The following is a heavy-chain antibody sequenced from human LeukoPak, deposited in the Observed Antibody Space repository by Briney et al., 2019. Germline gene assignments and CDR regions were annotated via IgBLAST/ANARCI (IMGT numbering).Heavy chain of an antibody. CDR3: AKDGNWARFEN. J-gene: IGHJ4*02. CDR2: ITGSGGTT. D-gene: IGHD7-27*01. V-gene: IGHV3-23*01. Sequence: GGSLRLSCAASGFAFSNYGMNWVRQAPGKGLEWVSGITGSGGTTYYADSVKGRFTISRDNSKNTLYLQMNSPRAEDTAAYYCAKDGNWARFENWGQGTLVTVAS. CDR1: GFAFSNYG.